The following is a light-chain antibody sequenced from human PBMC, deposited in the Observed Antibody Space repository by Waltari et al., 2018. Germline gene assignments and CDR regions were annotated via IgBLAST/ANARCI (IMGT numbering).Light chain of an antibody. CDR3: HQYKNWPPWT. CDR1: ENVDTN. Sequence: EIVVTQSPATLSLSPGERATLSCRASENVDTNIAPYQQKPGQPPRLLISGASTRATDIPPRFSGSGSGTEFTLSISSLQSEDFAVYYCHQYKNWPPWTFGQGTKVEIK. J-gene: IGKJ1*01. V-gene: IGKV3-15*01. CDR2: GAS.